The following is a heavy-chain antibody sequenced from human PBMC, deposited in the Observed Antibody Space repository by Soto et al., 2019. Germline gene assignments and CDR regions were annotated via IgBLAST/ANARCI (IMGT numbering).Heavy chain of an antibody. CDR3: AKDGHGSKAAAIRAYNWFDP. V-gene: IGHV3-23*01. CDR2: ISGSGGST. CDR1: GFTFSSYA. J-gene: IGHJ5*02. Sequence: EVQLLESGGGLVQPGGSLRLSCAASGFTFSSYAMSWVRQAPGKGLEWVSAISGSGGSTYYADSVKGRFTISRDNSKNTLYLQMNSLRAEDTAVYYCAKDGHGSKAAAIRAYNWFDPWGQGTLVTVSS. D-gene: IGHD2-2*01.